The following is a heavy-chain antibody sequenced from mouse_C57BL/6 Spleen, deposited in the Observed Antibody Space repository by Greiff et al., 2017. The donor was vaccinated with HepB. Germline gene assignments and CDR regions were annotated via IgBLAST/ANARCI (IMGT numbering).Heavy chain of an antibody. J-gene: IGHJ3*01. CDR3: TRGVTTVVAPFAY. CDR2: IDPETGGT. CDR1: GYTFTDYE. D-gene: IGHD1-1*01. Sequence: VQLQQSGAELVRPGASVTLSCKASGYTFTDYEMHWVKQTPVHGLEWIGAIDPETGGTAYNQKFKGKAILTADKSSSTAYMELRSLTSEDSAVYYCTRGVTTVVAPFAYGGQGTLVTVSA. V-gene: IGHV1-15*01.